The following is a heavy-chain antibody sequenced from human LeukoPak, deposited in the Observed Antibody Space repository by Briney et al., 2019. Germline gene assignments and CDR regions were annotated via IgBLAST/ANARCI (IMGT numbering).Heavy chain of an antibody. CDR2: IFYSGST. D-gene: IGHD5-12*01. CDR1: GGSISSSSYY. J-gene: IGHJ4*02. V-gene: IGHV4-39*07. CDR3: ARLSGYDWVSFYDY. Sequence: VKPSETLSLTCTVSGGSISSSSYYWGWIRQPPGKGLEWIGTIFYSGSTYYNPSLKSRVTISVDTSKKQFSLKLSSVTAADTAVYYCARLSGYDWVSFYDYWGQGTLVTVSS.